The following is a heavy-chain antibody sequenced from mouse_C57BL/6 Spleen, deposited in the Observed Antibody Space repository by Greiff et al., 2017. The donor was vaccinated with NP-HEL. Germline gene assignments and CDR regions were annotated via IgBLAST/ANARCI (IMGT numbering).Heavy chain of an antibody. CDR2: IHPNSGST. J-gene: IGHJ4*01. D-gene: IGHD1-1*01. CDR1: GYTFTSYW. CDR3: ARDYGSEGLYAMDY. V-gene: IGHV1-64*01. Sequence: QVQLQQPGAELVKPGASVKLSCKASGYTFTSYWMHWVKQRPGQGLEWIGMIHPNSGSTNYNEKFKSKATLTVDKSSSTAYMQRSSLTSEDSAVYYWARDYGSEGLYAMDYWGQGTSVTVSS.